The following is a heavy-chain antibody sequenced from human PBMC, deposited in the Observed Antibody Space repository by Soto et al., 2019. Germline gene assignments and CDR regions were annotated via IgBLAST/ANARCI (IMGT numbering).Heavy chain of an antibody. V-gene: IGHV4-59*01. CDR2: IYYSGST. CDR3: ARDDSGYDFSDYYYYYGMDV. CDR1: GGSISSYY. Sequence: SETLSLTCAVYGGSISSYYWSWIRQPPGKGLEWIGYIYYSGSTNYNPSLKSRVTISVDTSKNQFSLKLSSVTAADTAVYYCARDDSGYDFSDYYYYYGMDVWGQGTTVTVSS. D-gene: IGHD5-12*01. J-gene: IGHJ6*02.